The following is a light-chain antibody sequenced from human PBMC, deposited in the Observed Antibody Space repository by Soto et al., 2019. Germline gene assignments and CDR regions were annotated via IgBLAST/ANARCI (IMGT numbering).Light chain of an antibody. V-gene: IGKV1-27*01. CDR2: AAS. J-gene: IGKJ3*01. CDR3: QKYSIVPV. CDR1: QGIRNY. Sequence: DIQMTQSPTSLSASVGDRVTITCRASQGIRNYVAWYQQIPGKAPKLLIYAASTLQSGVPSRFSGSGSGTDFTLTINGLQPEDVANYSCQKYSIVPVFGPGTKVEIK.